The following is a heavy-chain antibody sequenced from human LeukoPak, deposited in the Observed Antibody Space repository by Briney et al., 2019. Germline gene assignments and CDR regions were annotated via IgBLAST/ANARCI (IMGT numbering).Heavy chain of an antibody. Sequence: EASVKVSCKASGYTFTSYGISWVRQAPGQGLEWMGWINPNSGGTNYAQKFQGRVTMTRDTSISTAYMELSRLRSDDTAVYYCARDRVGYGDYGWIFHYYYYGMDVWGQGTTVTVSS. J-gene: IGHJ6*02. D-gene: IGHD4-17*01. CDR3: ARDRVGYGDYGWIFHYYYYGMDV. CDR1: GYTFTSYG. CDR2: INPNSGGT. V-gene: IGHV1-2*02.